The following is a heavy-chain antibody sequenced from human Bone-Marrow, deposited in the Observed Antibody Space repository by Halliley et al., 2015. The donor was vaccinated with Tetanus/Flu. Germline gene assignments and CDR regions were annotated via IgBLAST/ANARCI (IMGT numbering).Heavy chain of an antibody. CDR3: AGPYGSGSLDYYYGMDV. J-gene: IGHJ6*02. V-gene: IGHV4-61*07. CDR2: IFSNGNT. D-gene: IGHD3-10*01. Sequence: IFSNGNTNSNPPLKCRVTISLATSKNQFSRMLSSVTAADTAVYYCAGPYGSGSLDYYYGMDVWGQGTTVTVS.